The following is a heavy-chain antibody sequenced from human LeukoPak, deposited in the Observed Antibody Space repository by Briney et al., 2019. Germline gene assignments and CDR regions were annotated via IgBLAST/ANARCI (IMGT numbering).Heavy chain of an antibody. CDR2: ISAYNGNT. J-gene: IGHJ4*02. Sequence: ASVKVSCKASGCTFTSYGISWVRQAPGQGLEWMGWISAYNGNTNYAQKLQGRVTMTTDTSTSTAYMELRSLRSDDTAVYYCARDGGYDSSGYFGLDYWGQGTLVTVSS. V-gene: IGHV1-18*01. CDR1: GCTFTSYG. CDR3: ARDGGYDSSGYFGLDY. D-gene: IGHD3-22*01.